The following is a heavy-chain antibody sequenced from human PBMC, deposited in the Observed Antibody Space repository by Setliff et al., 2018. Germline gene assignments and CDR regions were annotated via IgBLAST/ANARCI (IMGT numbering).Heavy chain of an antibody. CDR3: ARHFRNWYFDY. V-gene: IGHV5-51*01. Sequence: GESLKISCKGSGYNFINYWIGWVRQMPGKGLEWMGIIYPSDSDIRYSPSFQGQVTISADKTLSTAYLQWSSLKASDTAIYYCARHFRNWYFDYWGQGTLVTVSS. CDR1: GYNFINYW. CDR2: IYPSDSDI. J-gene: IGHJ4*02. D-gene: IGHD1-1*01.